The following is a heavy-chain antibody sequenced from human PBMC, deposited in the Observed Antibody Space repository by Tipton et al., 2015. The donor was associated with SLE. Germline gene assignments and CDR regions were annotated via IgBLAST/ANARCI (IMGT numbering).Heavy chain of an antibody. Sequence: TLSLTCTVSGDSISSSSYYWGWIRQPPGKGLEWIGSIYYSGSTYCNPSLKSRVTISVDTSKNQFSLKLSSVTAADTAVYYCASQLAAAGTWSYWGQGTLVTVSS. J-gene: IGHJ4*02. D-gene: IGHD6-13*01. CDR2: IYYSGST. V-gene: IGHV4-39*01. CDR1: GDSISSSSYY. CDR3: ASQLAAAGTWSY.